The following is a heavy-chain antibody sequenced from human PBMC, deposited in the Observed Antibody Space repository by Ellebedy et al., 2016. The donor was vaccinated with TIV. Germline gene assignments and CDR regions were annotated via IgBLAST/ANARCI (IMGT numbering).Heavy chain of an antibody. D-gene: IGHD4-17*01. CDR3: ATDPDGVYGDTSAY. CDR1: GFPFSSYW. J-gene: IGHJ4*02. CDR2: IKQDGSEK. Sequence: GGSLRLSCAASGFPFSSYWMSWVRQAPGKGLEGVANIKQDGSEKYFVGSVKGRFTVSRDNSQNTLYLQMTSLRVDDTAVYYCATDPDGVYGDTSAYWGRGTLVTASS. V-gene: IGHV3-7*03.